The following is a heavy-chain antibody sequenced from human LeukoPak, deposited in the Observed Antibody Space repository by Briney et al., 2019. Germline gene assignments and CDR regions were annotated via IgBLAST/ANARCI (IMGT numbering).Heavy chain of an antibody. CDR1: GYTFTGYY. D-gene: IGHD3-22*01. V-gene: IGHV1-2*02. CDR2: INPNSGGT. J-gene: IGHJ3*02. Sequence: ASVKVSCKASGYTFTGYYMHWVRQAPGQGLEWMGWINPNSGGTNYAQKFQGRVTMTRDTSISTAYMELSRLRSDDTAVYYCARVGAYYDSSGYQNAFDIWGQGTMVTVSS. CDR3: ARVGAYYDSSGYQNAFDI.